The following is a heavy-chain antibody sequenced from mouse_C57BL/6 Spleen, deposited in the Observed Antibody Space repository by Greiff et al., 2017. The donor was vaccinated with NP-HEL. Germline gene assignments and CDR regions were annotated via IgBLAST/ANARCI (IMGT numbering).Heavy chain of an antibody. D-gene: IGHD2-5*01. J-gene: IGHJ3*01. Sequence: EVQLQQSGAELVRPGASVKLSCTASGFNITDDYMHWVKQRPEQGLEWIGWIDPENGDTEYASKFQGKATITADTSSNTAYLQLSSLTSEDTAVYYCTTADSNYWFAYWGQGTLVTVSA. V-gene: IGHV14-4*01. CDR3: TTADSNYWFAY. CDR2: IDPENGDT. CDR1: GFNITDDY.